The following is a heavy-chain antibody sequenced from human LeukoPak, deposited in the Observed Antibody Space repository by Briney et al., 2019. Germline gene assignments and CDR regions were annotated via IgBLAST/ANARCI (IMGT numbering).Heavy chain of an antibody. D-gene: IGHD5-18*01. CDR3: ATDQWDTAMEVRSYGMDV. CDR2: FDPEDGET. V-gene: IGHV1-24*01. CDR1: GYTLTELS. Sequence: ASVKVSCKVPGYTLTELSMHWVRQAPGKGLEWMGGFDPEDGETIYAQKFQGRVAMTEDTSTDTAYMELSSLRSEDTAVYYCATDQWDTAMEVRSYGMDVWGQGTTVTVSS. J-gene: IGHJ6*02.